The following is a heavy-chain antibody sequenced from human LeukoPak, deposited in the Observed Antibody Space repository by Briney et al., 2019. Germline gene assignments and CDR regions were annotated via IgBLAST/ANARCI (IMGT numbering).Heavy chain of an antibody. Sequence: GGSLRLSCAASGFTFSNYNMNWVRQAPGKGLEWVGFIASKTYGGTAEYAASVKGRFTISRDDSKSIAYLQMNSLKTEDTAVYFCSRDQTPYYWGQGTLVTVSS. CDR1: GFTFSNYN. J-gene: IGHJ4*02. V-gene: IGHV3-49*04. CDR2: IASKTYGGTA. CDR3: SRDQTPYY.